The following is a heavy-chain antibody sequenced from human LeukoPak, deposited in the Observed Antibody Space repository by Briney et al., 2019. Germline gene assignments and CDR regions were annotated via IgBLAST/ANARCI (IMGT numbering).Heavy chain of an antibody. J-gene: IGHJ4*02. CDR3: VRDDRGIAVGSRDH. CDR1: GFSFSNHW. V-gene: IGHV3-7*03. D-gene: IGHD6-19*01. CDR2: INPDGTEK. Sequence: PGGSLRLSCAASGFSFSNHWMIWVRQAPGKGLEWVATINPDGTEKRYVDSVKGRFTISRDNRKNSLYLQMSSLRAEDTAVYYCVRDDRGIAVGSRDHGAQGTLVTVSS.